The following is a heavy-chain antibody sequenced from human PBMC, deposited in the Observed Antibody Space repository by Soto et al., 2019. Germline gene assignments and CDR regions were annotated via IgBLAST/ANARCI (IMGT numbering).Heavy chain of an antibody. CDR2: IYHSGST. J-gene: IGHJ6*03. CDR1: SGSISSSNW. D-gene: IGHD1-1*01. CDR3: ARLVLERYYYYYYMDV. Sequence: SETLSLTCAVSSGSISSSNWGSWVRQPPGKGLEWIGEIYHSGSTNYNPSLKSRVTISVDKSKNQFSLKLSSVTAADTAVYYCARLVLERYYYYYYMDVWGKGTTVTVSS. V-gene: IGHV4-4*02.